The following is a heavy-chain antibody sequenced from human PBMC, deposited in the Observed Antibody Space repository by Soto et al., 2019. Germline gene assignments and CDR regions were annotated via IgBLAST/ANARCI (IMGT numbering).Heavy chain of an antibody. CDR1: GFTFSSYA. D-gene: IGHD5-12*01. CDR3: AKDQQSGYADVGYYFDY. CDR2: ISGSGGST. Sequence: PGGSLRLSCAASGFTFSSYAMSWVRQAPGKGLEWVSAISGSGGSTYYADSVKGRFTISRDNSKNTLYLQMNSLRAEDTAVYYCAKDQQSGYADVGYYFDYWGQGTLVTVSS. V-gene: IGHV3-23*01. J-gene: IGHJ4*02.